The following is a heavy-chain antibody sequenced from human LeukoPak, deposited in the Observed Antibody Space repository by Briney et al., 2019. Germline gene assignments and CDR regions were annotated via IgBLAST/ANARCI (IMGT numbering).Heavy chain of an antibody. J-gene: IGHJ5*02. CDR1: GGSFSGYY. V-gene: IGHV4-34*01. Sequence: SETLSLTCAVYGGSFSGYYWSRIRQPPGKGLEWIGEINHSGSTNYNPSLKSRVTISVDTSKNQFSLKLSSVTAADTAVYYCARGIYYDSSGYYFPINWFDPWGQGTLVTVSS. CDR3: ARGIYYDSSGYYFPINWFDP. CDR2: INHSGST. D-gene: IGHD3-22*01.